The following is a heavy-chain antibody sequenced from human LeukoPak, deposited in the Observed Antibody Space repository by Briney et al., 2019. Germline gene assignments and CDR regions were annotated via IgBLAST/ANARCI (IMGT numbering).Heavy chain of an antibody. CDR1: GYTFTSHY. J-gene: IGHJ5*02. CDR2: INPRGTSA. Sequence: ASVKVSCKASGYTFTSHYMHWVRQAPGQGLEWMGLINPRGTSAIYAEKFQGRIIMTRDMSTTTDYMELSSLKSDDTAVYYCARDNSIHERGWWFDPWGQGTLVTVSS. D-gene: IGHD4-23*01. V-gene: IGHV1-46*01. CDR3: ARDNSIHERGWWFDP.